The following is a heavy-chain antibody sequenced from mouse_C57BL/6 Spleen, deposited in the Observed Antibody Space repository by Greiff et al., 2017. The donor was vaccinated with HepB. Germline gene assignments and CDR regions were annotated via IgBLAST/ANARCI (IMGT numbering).Heavy chain of an antibody. J-gene: IGHJ3*01. D-gene: IGHD2-4*01. V-gene: IGHV1-80*01. CDR3: ARSGDYDGPSWFAY. CDR1: GYAFSSYW. Sequence: QVQLQQSGAELVKPGASVKISCKASGYAFSSYWMNWVKQRPGKGLEWIGQIYPGDGDTNYNGKFKGKATLTADKSSSTAYMQLSSLTSEDSAVYFCARSGDYDGPSWFAYWGQGTLVTVSA. CDR2: IYPGDGDT.